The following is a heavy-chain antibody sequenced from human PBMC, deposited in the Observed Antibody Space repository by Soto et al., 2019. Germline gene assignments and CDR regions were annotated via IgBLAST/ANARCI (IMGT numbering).Heavy chain of an antibody. V-gene: IGHV1-18*01. CDR3: AGCGYNWKDPEGMDV. J-gene: IGHJ6*02. D-gene: IGHD1-1*01. CDR2: ISAYNGNT. CDR1: GYTFTSYG. Sequence: QVQLVQSGAEVKKPGASVKVSCKASGYTFTSYGISWVRQAPGQGLEWMGWISAYNGNTNYAQKLQGRVTMTTDTSXXTAYMELRSLRSDDTAVYYCAGCGYNWKDPEGMDVWGQGTTVTVSS.